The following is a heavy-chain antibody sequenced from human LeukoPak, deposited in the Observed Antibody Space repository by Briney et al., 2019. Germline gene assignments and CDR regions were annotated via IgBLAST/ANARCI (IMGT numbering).Heavy chain of an antibody. CDR2: IYYSGSN. J-gene: IGHJ3*02. Sequence: SETLSLTCNVSGGSMSSYFWTWIRQPAGKGLEWIGRIYYSGSNNYNPSLKSRVTMSVDTSKNQFTLILTSVTAADTAVYYCARDEPDGSGRAFHIWGQGTMVTVSS. CDR3: ARDEPDGSGRAFHI. D-gene: IGHD3-10*01. V-gene: IGHV4-4*07. CDR1: GGSMSSYF.